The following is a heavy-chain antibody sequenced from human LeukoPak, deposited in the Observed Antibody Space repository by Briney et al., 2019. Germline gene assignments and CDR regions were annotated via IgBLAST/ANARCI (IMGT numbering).Heavy chain of an antibody. Sequence: PSETLSLTCTVSGASMRSYYWSWIRQPPGKGLEWIGYIYHDGSTTYNPSLKSRVTISVDSSKNQFSLKLTSVTAADTAVYYCARQNFVVVTAIRIFDYWGQGTLVTVSS. CDR1: GASMRSYY. CDR2: IYHDGST. J-gene: IGHJ4*02. D-gene: IGHD2-21*02. CDR3: ARQNFVVVTAIRIFDY. V-gene: IGHV4-59*08.